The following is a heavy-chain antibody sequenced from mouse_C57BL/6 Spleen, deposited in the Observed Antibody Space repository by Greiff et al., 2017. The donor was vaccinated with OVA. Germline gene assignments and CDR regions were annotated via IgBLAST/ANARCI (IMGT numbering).Heavy chain of an antibody. CDR1: GFTFSSYG. Sequence: EVQVVESGGDLVKPGGSLKLSCAASGFTFSSYGMSWVRQTPDKRLEWVATISSGGSYTYYPDSVKGRFTISRDNAKNTLYLQMSSLKSKDTAMYYCARHGGSSSSWYFDVWGTGTTVTVSS. CDR3: ARHGGSSSSWYFDV. V-gene: IGHV5-6*01. CDR2: ISSGGSYT. D-gene: IGHD1-1*01. J-gene: IGHJ1*03.